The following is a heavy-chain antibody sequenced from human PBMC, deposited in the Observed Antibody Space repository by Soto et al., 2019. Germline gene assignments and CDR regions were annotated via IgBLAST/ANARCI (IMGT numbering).Heavy chain of an antibody. J-gene: IGHJ3*02. CDR2: ITGSGAGT. V-gene: IGHV3-23*01. CDR3: TKDPNGDFRGAFDN. Sequence: EVQLLESGGGLVPPGGSLRLSCTASRSTLSRYGMTWVRQGPSKGLEWVSSITGSGAGTYYADSVKGRFNISRDNSKNTLYLQLNSLRAEDTAVYYCTKDPNGDFRGAFDNWGQGTVVTVSS. D-gene: IGHD2-8*01. CDR1: RSTLSRYG.